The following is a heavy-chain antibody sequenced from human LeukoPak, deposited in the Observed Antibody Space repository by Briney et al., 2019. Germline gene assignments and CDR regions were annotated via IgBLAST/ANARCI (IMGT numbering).Heavy chain of an antibody. CDR3: TRSVRYYDILTGYYGNWFDP. D-gene: IGHD3-9*01. V-gene: IGHV3-49*04. J-gene: IGHJ5*02. CDR1: GFTFGDYA. CDR2: IRSKAYGGTT. Sequence: PGGSLRLSCTASGFTFGDYAMSWVRQAPGKGLEWVGFIRSKAYGGTTEYAASVKGRFTISRDDSKSIAYLQMNSLKTEDTAVYYCTRSVRYYDILTGYYGNWFDPWGQGTLVTVSS.